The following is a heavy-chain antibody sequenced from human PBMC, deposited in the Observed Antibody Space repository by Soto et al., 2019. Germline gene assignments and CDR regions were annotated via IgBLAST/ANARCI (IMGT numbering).Heavy chain of an antibody. J-gene: IGHJ4*01. CDR1: GLTFTNAW. Sequence: EVQLVESGGGLVEPGGSLRLSCVASGLTFTNAWMSWVRQSPGKGLECVGRIKSKTDGGTTDYAAPVSGRFTISSDDSRNTLYLQMNSLKTEDTAVYYCTTDPWGNSGFDYWGQGTLVTVSS. CDR3: TTDPWGNSGFDY. D-gene: IGHD6-19*01. V-gene: IGHV3-15*01. CDR2: IKSKTDGGTT.